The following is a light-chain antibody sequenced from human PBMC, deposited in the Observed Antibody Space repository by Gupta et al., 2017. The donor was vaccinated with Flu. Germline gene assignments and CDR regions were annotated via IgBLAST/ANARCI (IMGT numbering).Light chain of an antibody. J-gene: IGLJ2*01. CDR3: QHWDTSTSHLF. CDR2: DDT. Sequence: NIVTTSVHCSMQNPGKPPELFFLDDTDRPSGIPERFSASNPDNTATLTIIGVEAGDEADYFCQHWDTSTSHLFFGGGTQLPVL. V-gene: IGLV3-21*01. CDR1: NIVTTS.